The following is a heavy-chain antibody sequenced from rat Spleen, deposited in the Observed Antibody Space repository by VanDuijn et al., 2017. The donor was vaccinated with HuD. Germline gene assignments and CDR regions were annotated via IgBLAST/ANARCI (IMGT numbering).Heavy chain of an antibody. CDR3: TTVLQGHGFAY. CDR2: ISYDGHSA. CDR1: GFTFSNYG. J-gene: IGHJ3*01. D-gene: IGHD1-1*01. Sequence: EVQLVESGGGLVQPGRSMKLSCAASGFTFSNYGMAWVRQAPTKGLEWVTTISYDGHSAYYRGSVKGRFTCSRDNAEGTLYLQMNSLRSEDTATYYCTTVLQGHGFAYWGQGTLVTVSS. V-gene: IGHV5-29*01.